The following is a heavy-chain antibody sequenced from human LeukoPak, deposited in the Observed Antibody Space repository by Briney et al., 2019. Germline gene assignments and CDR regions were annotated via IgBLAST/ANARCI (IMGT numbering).Heavy chain of an antibody. V-gene: IGHV3-48*03. Sequence: PGAALILSCAASGFTFSSYEMNGGRHAPRKGLEWGSYISSSGSTIYYADSVNSRFTISRDNAKNSLYLQMNSLRAEDTAVYYCARESKWLSLDYWGQGTLVTVSS. J-gene: IGHJ4*02. CDR1: GFTFSSYE. D-gene: IGHD6-19*01. CDR3: ARESKWLSLDY. CDR2: ISSSGSTI.